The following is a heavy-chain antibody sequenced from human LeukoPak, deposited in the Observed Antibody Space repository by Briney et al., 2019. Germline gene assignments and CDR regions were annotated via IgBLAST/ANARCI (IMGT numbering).Heavy chain of an antibody. V-gene: IGHV3-48*02. Sequence: GGSLRLSCAASGFTFSSYSMNWVRQAPGEGLEWVSYISSSSSTIYYADSVKGRFTISRDNAKNSLYLQMNSLRDEDTAVYYCATTYYDFWSGYYMMAYWGQGTLVTVSS. CDR2: ISSSSSTI. D-gene: IGHD3-3*01. J-gene: IGHJ4*02. CDR3: ATTYYDFWSGYYMMAY. CDR1: GFTFSSYS.